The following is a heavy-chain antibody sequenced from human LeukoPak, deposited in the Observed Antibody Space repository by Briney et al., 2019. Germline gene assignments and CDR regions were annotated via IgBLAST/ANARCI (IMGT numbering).Heavy chain of an antibody. Sequence: ASVKVSCKASGGTFSSYAISWVRQAPGQGLEWMGGIIPIFGTANYAQKFQGRVTITADESTSTAYMELSSLRSEGTAVYYCARIGRQHPPGYYYGMDVWGQGTTVTVSS. CDR2: IIPIFGTA. CDR1: GGTFSSYA. CDR3: ARIGRQHPPGYYYGMDV. V-gene: IGHV1-69*13. J-gene: IGHJ6*02. D-gene: IGHD6-13*01.